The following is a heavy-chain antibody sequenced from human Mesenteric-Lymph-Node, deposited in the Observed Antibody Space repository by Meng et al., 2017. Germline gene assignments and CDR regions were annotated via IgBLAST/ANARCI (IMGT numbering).Heavy chain of an antibody. V-gene: IGHV3-7*01. Sequence: GESLKISCAVSGFSLNVYDMHWVRQAPGKGLEWVANIKEDGSVKYYVDSVKGRFTISRDHSKNSLYLQMNILRGEDTAMYYCASATIGAGWYFDRWGRGTLVTVSS. J-gene: IGHJ2*01. CDR1: GFSLNVYD. CDR3: ASATIGAGWYFDR. CDR2: IKEDGSVK. D-gene: IGHD4/OR15-4a*01.